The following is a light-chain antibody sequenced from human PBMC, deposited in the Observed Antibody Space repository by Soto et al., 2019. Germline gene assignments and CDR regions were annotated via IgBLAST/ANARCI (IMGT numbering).Light chain of an antibody. V-gene: IGKV3-11*01. CDR3: QQRSNWPPEIT. Sequence: EAVLTQSPATRDLSPGERASLSCRASQSVSNFLAWYQQKPGQAPRLLIYAASNRATGIPARFSGSGSGTDFTLTISSLEPEDFAVYYCQQRSNWPPEITFGKGTQLEIK. J-gene: IGKJ5*01. CDR2: AAS. CDR1: QSVSNF.